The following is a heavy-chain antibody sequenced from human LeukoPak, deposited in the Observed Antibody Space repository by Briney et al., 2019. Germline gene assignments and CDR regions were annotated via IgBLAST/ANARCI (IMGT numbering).Heavy chain of an antibody. CDR2: IKQDGSEK. J-gene: IGHJ1*01. CDR1: GFTFSSYW. D-gene: IGHD3-22*01. CDR3: ARAPSEIGGYYPEYFRH. V-gene: IGHV3-7*01. Sequence: PGGSLRLSCAASGFTFSSYWMSWVRQAPGKGLEWVANIKQDGSEKYYVDSAKGRFTISRDNAKNTVSLQMNSLRAEDTGVYYCARAPSEIGGYYPEYFRHWGQGTLVTVSS.